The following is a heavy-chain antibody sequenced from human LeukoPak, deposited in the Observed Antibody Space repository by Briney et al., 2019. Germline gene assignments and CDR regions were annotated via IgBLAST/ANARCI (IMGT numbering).Heavy chain of an antibody. Sequence: SETLSLTCAVYGGSFNGYYWSWIRQPPGKGLEWIGEINHSGSTNYNPSLKSRVTISVDTSKNQFSLKLSSVTAADTAVYYCARHSYGDYEQCFDYWGQGTLVTVSS. CDR2: INHSGST. CDR3: ARHSYGDYEQCFDY. D-gene: IGHD4-17*01. V-gene: IGHV4-34*01. J-gene: IGHJ4*02. CDR1: GGSFNGYY.